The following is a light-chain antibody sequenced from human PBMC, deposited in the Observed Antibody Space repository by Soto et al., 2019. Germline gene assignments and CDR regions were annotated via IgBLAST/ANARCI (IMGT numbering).Light chain of an antibody. J-gene: IGKJ1*01. Sequence: EIVMTQSPATLSVSPWERATLSCRASQSVSNNYLAWYQQKPGQAPRLLIYGASNRATGIPDRFSGSGSGTDFTLTISRLEPEDFAVYYCQQSGDSQWTFGQGTKVDIK. CDR2: GAS. CDR3: QQSGDSQWT. CDR1: QSVSNNY. V-gene: IGKV3-20*01.